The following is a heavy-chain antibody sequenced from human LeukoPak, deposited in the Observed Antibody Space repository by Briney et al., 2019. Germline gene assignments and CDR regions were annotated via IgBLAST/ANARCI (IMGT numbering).Heavy chain of an antibody. D-gene: IGHD2/OR15-2a*01. Sequence: GGSLRLSCMVSEFTVNYTYMSWVRQAPGRGLEWVSIIQSDGSTYQADSVKGRFSISGDNSRTTIFLHMKSLRAEDTAIYYCARGIFQRHWYFDLWGRGTLVTVPS. J-gene: IGHJ2*01. CDR3: ARGIFQRHWYFDL. CDR1: EFTVNYTY. CDR2: IQSDGST. V-gene: IGHV3-53*01.